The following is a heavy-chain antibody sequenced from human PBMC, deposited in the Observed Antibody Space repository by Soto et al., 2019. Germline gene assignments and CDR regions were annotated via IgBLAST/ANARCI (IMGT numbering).Heavy chain of an antibody. J-gene: IGHJ4*02. CDR2: ISGSGGST. Sequence: EVQLLESGGGLVQPGGSLRLSCAASGFTFSSYAMNWVRQAPGKGLEWVSVISGSGGSTYYADSVKGRFTISRDNSKNTLYLQMNSLRADDTVVYYCASRSSGWYFDYWGQGTLVTVSS. CDR1: GFTFSSYA. V-gene: IGHV3-23*01. D-gene: IGHD6-19*01. CDR3: ASRSSGWYFDY.